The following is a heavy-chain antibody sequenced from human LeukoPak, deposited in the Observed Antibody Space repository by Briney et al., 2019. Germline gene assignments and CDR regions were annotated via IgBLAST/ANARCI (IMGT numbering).Heavy chain of an antibody. Sequence: PPQTLSPTCPVSGASIRSTYGSWIRQPPGKGLGWIGYIYYSGSTNYNPSLRSRVTISVDTSKNQFSLKLSSVTAADTAVYYCARGARDGYNLGPIDYWGQGTLVTVSS. CDR1: GASIRSTY. CDR2: IYYSGST. D-gene: IGHD5-24*01. CDR3: ARGARDGYNLGPIDY. V-gene: IGHV4-59*01. J-gene: IGHJ4*02.